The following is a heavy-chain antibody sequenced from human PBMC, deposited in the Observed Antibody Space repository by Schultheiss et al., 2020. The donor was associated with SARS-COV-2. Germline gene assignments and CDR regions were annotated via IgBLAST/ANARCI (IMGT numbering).Heavy chain of an antibody. CDR3: ASTSIAAAGKVDY. Sequence: SQTLSLTCAVYGGSFSGYYWSWIRQPPGKGLEWIGYIYYSGSTYYNPSLKSRVTISVDTSKNQFSLKLSSVTAADTAVYYCASTSIAAAGKVDYWGQGTLVTVSS. D-gene: IGHD6-13*01. CDR1: GGSFSGYY. CDR2: IYYSGST. V-gene: IGHV4-34*01. J-gene: IGHJ4*02.